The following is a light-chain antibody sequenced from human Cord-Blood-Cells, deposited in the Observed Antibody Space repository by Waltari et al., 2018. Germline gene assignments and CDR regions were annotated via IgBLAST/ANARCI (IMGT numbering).Light chain of an antibody. CDR1: QSVSSY. CDR3: QQRSNWYS. CDR2: DAT. V-gene: IGKV3-11*01. J-gene: IGKJ2*03. Sequence: EIVLTKYPATLSLSPGERATLSCRASQSVSSYLAWYQQKPGQAPRLLIYDATNRATGIPARCSGSGSGTDFTLTSSSLEPEDFAFYYCQQRSNWYSFGQGTKLEIK.